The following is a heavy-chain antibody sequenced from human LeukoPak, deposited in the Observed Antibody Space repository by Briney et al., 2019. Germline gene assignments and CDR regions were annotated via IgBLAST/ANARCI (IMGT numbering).Heavy chain of an antibody. CDR3: AKDLGPYDLLTVGIDY. D-gene: IGHD3-9*01. V-gene: IGHV3-23*01. J-gene: IGHJ4*02. CDR2: ISGSGGST. CDR1: GFTFSSYA. Sequence: PGGSLRLSCAASGFTFSSYAMSWARQAPGKGLEWVSAISGSGGSTYYTDSVKGRFTISRHNSKNTLYLQMNSLRAEDTAVYYCAKDLGPYDLLTVGIDYWGQGTLVTVSS.